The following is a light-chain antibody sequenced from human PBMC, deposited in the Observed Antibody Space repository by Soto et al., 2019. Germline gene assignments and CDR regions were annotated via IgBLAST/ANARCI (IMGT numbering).Light chain of an antibody. J-gene: IGLJ1*01. CDR1: SSDVGTYNY. Sequence: QSALTQPASGSGSPGQSITISCTGTSSDVGTYNYVAWYQQHPGKAPKLMIYEVSNRPSGVSNRFSGSKSGNTASLTISGLQAEDEADYYCSSYTSRISYVFGTGTKLTVL. CDR3: SSYTSRISYV. V-gene: IGLV2-14*01. CDR2: EVS.